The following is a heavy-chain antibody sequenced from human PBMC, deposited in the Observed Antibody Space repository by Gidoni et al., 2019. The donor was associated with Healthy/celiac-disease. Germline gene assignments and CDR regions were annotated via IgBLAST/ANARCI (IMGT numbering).Heavy chain of an antibody. J-gene: IGHJ4*02. Sequence: QITLKESGPTLVKPTQTLTLTCTFSGFSLGTSGVGVGWIRQPPGKALEWLALIYWDDDKRYSPPLKSRLTITKDTSKNQVVLTMTNMDPVDTATYYCAHRPGAAPFDYWGQGTLVTVSS. CDR1: GFSLGTSGVG. D-gene: IGHD6-6*01. V-gene: IGHV2-5*02. CDR2: IYWDDDK. CDR3: AHRPGAAPFDY.